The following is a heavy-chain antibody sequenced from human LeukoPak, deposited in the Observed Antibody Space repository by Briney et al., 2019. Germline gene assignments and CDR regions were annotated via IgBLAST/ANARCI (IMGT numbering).Heavy chain of an antibody. CDR2: IYGGGNI. Sequence: GGSLRLSCAASGFTVSSNYMNWVRQAPGKGLEWVSVIYGGGNIYYADSVKGRFTIPRDNSKNTLYLQMNSLRAEDTAVYYCARGAGYNYPYYFDYWGQGTLVTVSS. CDR3: ARGAGYNYPYYFDY. D-gene: IGHD5-24*01. J-gene: IGHJ4*02. CDR1: GFTVSSNY. V-gene: IGHV3-53*01.